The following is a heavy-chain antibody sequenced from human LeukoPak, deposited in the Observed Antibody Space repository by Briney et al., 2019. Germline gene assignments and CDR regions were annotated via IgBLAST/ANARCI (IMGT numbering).Heavy chain of an antibody. V-gene: IGHV4-59*01. CDR3: AREEMATNDAFDI. J-gene: IGHJ3*02. D-gene: IGHD5-24*01. CDR1: GGSISSYY. CDR2: IYYSGST. Sequence: SGTLSLTCTVSGGSISSYYWSWIRQPPGKGLEWIGYIYYSGSTNYNPSLKSRVTISVDTSKNQFSLKLSSVTAADTAVYYCAREEMATNDAFDIWGQGTMVTVSS.